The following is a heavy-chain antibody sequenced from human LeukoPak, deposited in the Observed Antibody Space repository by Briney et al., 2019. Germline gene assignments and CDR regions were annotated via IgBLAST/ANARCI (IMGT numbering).Heavy chain of an antibody. J-gene: IGHJ4*02. CDR1: GFIFSDYY. V-gene: IGHV3-11*03. CDR3: ARVSYGDSGYFDY. CDR2: ISSSSSYI. D-gene: IGHD4-17*01. Sequence: GVSLRLSCPASGFIFSDYYMSWIRQAPGKGLEWVSYISSSSSYIIHADSVKGRFTISRDNAKNSLYLQTNSESAERTSVYYCARVSYGDSGYFDYWGQGTLVTVSS.